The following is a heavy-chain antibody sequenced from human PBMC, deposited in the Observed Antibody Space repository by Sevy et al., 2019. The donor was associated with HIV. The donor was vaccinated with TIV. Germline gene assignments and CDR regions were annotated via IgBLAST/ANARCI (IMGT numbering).Heavy chain of an antibody. V-gene: IGHV3-48*02. D-gene: IGHD3-10*01. CDR2: ISSSSSTI. CDR3: AREIHGSGSYYRRWAFDI. J-gene: IGHJ3*02. CDR1: GFTFSSYS. Sequence: GGSLRLSCAASGFTFSSYSLNWVRQAPGKGLEWVSYISSSSSTIYYADSVKGRFTISRDNAKNSLYLQMNSLRDEDTAVYYCAREIHGSGSYYRRWAFDIWGQGTMVTVSS.